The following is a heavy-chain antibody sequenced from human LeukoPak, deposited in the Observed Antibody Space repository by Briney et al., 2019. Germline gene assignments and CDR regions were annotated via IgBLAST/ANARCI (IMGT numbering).Heavy chain of an antibody. Sequence: PSETLSLTCTVSGGSISSYYWSWIRQPLGKGLEWIGYIYYSGSTNYNPSLKSRVTISVDTSKNQFSLQLNSVTPEDTAVYYCAREPQPRYSSSWTGGYFQHWGQGTLVTVSS. J-gene: IGHJ1*01. CDR3: AREPQPRYSSSWTGGYFQH. CDR1: GGSISSYY. D-gene: IGHD6-13*01. CDR2: IYYSGST. V-gene: IGHV4-59*12.